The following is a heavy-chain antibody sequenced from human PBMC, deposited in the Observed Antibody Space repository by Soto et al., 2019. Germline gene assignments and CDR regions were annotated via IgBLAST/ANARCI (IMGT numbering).Heavy chain of an antibody. CDR3: AKEMGRLRGYYYYGMDV. V-gene: IGHV3-43*01. Sequence: GGSLRLSCAASGFTFDDYTMHWVRQAPGKGLEWVSLISWDGGSTYYADSVKGRFTISRDNSKNSLYLQMNSLRTEDTALYYCAKEMGRLRGYYYYGMDVWGKGTTVTVSS. CDR2: ISWDGGST. D-gene: IGHD6-25*01. CDR1: GFTFDDYT. J-gene: IGHJ6*04.